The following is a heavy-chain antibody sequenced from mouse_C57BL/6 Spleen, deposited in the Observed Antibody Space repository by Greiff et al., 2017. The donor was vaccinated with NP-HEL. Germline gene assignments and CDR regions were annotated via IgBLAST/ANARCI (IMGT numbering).Heavy chain of an antibody. V-gene: IGHV1-59*01. J-gene: IGHJ2*01. CDR2: IDPSDSYT. D-gene: IGHD1-1*02. CDR3: ARWGGGYFDY. CDR1: GYTFTSYW. Sequence: VQLQQPGAELVRPGTSVKLSCKASGYTFTSYWMHWVKQRPGQGLEWIGVIDPSDSYTNYNQKFKGKATLTVDTSSSTAYMQLSSLTSEDSAVYYCARWGGGYFDYWGQGTTLTVSS.